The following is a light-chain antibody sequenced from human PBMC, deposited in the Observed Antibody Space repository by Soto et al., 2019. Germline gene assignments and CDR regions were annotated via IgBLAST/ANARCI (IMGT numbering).Light chain of an antibody. CDR2: DAS. V-gene: IGKV1-5*01. CDR1: RSISDW. J-gene: IGKJ1*01. Sequence: DIQMTQSPSSLSPSVGDRVTITCRASRSISDWLAWYQQKPGKAPELLIFDASSLESGVPSRFSGSGSGTEFTLTISSLQPDDFATYYCQQYNSYSGTFGQGTKVDIK. CDR3: QQYNSYSGT.